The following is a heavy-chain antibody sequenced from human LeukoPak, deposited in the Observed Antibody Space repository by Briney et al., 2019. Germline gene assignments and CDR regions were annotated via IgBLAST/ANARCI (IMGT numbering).Heavy chain of an antibody. J-gene: IGHJ6*02. CDR1: RGSITRNY. V-gene: IGHV4-59*01. D-gene: IGHD5-24*01. CDR2: SYYSGST. CDR3: ARDKVEMATDYYYGMDV. Sequence: SESLSHTPTVPRGSITRNYWSWRPQRPRERLGWSGHSYYSGSTNYIRSLKSRVTISVDTSNNQFSRKLSSVTAADTAVYYCARDKVEMATDYYYGMDVWGQGTTVTVSS.